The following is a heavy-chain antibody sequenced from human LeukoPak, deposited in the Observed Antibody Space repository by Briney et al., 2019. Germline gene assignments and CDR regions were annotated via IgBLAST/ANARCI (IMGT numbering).Heavy chain of an antibody. J-gene: IGHJ3*02. V-gene: IGHV1-69*05. CDR2: IIPIFGTA. CDR1: GGTFSSYA. Sequence: GASVKVSCKASGGTFSSYAISWVRQAPGQGLEWMGRIIPIFGTANYAQKFQGRVTITTDESTSTAYMELSSLRSEDTAVYYCARGWYHFPDIWGQGTVVTVSS. D-gene: IGHD2/OR15-2a*01. CDR3: ARGWYHFPDI.